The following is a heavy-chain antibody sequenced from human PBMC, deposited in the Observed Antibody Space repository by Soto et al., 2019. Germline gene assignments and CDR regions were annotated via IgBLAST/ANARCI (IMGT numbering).Heavy chain of an antibody. D-gene: IGHD3-3*01. Sequence: QVQLQESGPGLVKPSQTLSLTCTVSGGSINGGGYFWSWIRQTPGKGLEWIGHIYNSGNTYTNPSLNSRATISGDTSPNQFSLNLKSVTAADTAVYYCARGPSADKVDYWGQGTLFTVSS. CDR2: IYNSGNT. CDR3: ARGPSADKVDY. CDR1: GGSINGGGYF. V-gene: IGHV4-30-4*01. J-gene: IGHJ4*02.